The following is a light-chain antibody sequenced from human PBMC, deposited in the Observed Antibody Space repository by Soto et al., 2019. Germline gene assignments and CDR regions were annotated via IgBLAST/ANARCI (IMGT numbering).Light chain of an antibody. Sequence: DIQMTQSPSSLSASVGDRVTITCQASQDISNYLNWYQQKPGKAPKFLIYDASNLETGVPSRFSGSGSGTYFTVTISSLQPEDIATYYCQQYDSLPITFGEGTRLDIK. V-gene: IGKV1-33*01. CDR2: DAS. CDR1: QDISNY. J-gene: IGKJ5*01. CDR3: QQYDSLPIT.